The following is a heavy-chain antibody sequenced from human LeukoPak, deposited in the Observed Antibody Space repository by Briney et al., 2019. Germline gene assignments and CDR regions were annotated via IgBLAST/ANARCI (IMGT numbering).Heavy chain of an antibody. J-gene: IGHJ6*02. CDR3: AREDVVLVDAVRYYYYGMDV. CDR1: GYNFISYY. V-gene: IGHV1-46*01. D-gene: IGHD2-8*01. CDR2: INPSGGST. Sequence: ASVKVSCKASGYNFISYYMHWGRQAPGKGLEWMGIINPSGGSTSYAQKFRDSVTMTRDTSTSTVYMELSSLKSEDTAVYYCAREDVVLVDAVRYYYYGMDVWGQGTTVTVSS.